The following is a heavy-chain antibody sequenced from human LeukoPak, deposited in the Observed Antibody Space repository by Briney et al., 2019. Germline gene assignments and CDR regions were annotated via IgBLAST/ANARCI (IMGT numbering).Heavy chain of an antibody. J-gene: IGHJ6*02. Sequence: PSETLSLTCAVYGGSFSGYYWSWIRQPPGKGLEWIGEINHSGSTNYNPSLKSRVTISVDTSKNQFSLKLSSVTAADTAVYYCARGDRLTGYYRPNYYYYGMDVWGQGTTVTVSS. CDR3: ARGDRLTGYYRPNYYYYGMDV. CDR2: INHSGST. CDR1: GGSFSGYY. V-gene: IGHV4-34*01. D-gene: IGHD3-9*01.